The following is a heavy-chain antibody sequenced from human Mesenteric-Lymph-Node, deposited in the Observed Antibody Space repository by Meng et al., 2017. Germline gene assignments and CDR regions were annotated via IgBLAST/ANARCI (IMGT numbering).Heavy chain of an antibody. CDR1: GFTFSSYA. CDR2: ISGSGGST. Sequence: GESLKISCAASGFTFSSYAMSWVRQAPGKGLEWVSAISGSGGSTYYADSVKGRFTISRDNSLNTLYLQMNSLRDEDAAIYYCAKGQAATGTRYFTHWGQGTLVTVSS. J-gene: IGHJ4*02. V-gene: IGHV3-23*01. CDR3: AKGQAATGTRYFTH. D-gene: IGHD6-13*01.